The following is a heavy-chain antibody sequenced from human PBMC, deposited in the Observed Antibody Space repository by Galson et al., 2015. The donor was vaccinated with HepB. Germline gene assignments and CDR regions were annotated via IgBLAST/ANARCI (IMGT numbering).Heavy chain of an antibody. CDR2: ISYDANTK. CDR3: AKETVGGGGFDY. CDR1: GFTFSTYG. Sequence: SLRLSCAVSGFTFSTYGIHWVRQAPGKGLEWVAVISYDANTKSYADSVQGRFPISRDNSKNTLYLQMNSLRAEDTAVYYCAKETVGGGGFDYWGQGTLVSVSS. V-gene: IGHV3-30*18. D-gene: IGHD1-14*01. J-gene: IGHJ4*02.